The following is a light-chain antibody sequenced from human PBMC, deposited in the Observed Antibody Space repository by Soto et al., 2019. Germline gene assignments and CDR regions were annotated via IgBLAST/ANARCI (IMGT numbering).Light chain of an antibody. J-gene: IGLJ2*01. CDR3: CSYAGSYTVI. CDR1: SSDVGFYNY. Sequence: QSALTQPRSVSGSPGQSVTISCTGTSSDVGFYNYVSWYQQHPGKAPKLMIYDVSGRPSGVLDRFSGSKSGNTASLTISGLKAEDEAEYYCCSYAGSYTVIFGGGTKVTVL. V-gene: IGLV2-11*01. CDR2: DVS.